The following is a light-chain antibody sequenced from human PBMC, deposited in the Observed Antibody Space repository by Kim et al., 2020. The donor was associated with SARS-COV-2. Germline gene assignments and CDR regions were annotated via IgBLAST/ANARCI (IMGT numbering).Light chain of an antibody. CDR3: QSYDSSNHWV. Sequence: KTITISCTRSSGSIASNNVQWYQQRPGSSPTAVIYEDYQRPSGVPDRFSGSIDSSSNSASLTISGLKTEDEADYYCQSYDSSNHWVFGGGTQLTVL. V-gene: IGLV6-57*01. J-gene: IGLJ3*02. CDR1: SGSIASNN. CDR2: EDY.